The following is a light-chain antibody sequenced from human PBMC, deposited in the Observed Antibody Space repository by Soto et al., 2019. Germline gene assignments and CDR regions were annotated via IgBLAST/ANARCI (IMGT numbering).Light chain of an antibody. CDR3: QQFNSYSRT. Sequence: EIVMTQSPSTLSVSPGDRATLSCRASQTIRTCLAWYQQKPGKAPKILIYDASSLESGVPSRFSGSGSGTDFTLTISSLQPDDFATYYCQQFNSYSRTFGQGTKVDIK. CDR1: QTIRTC. V-gene: IGKV1-5*01. J-gene: IGKJ1*01. CDR2: DAS.